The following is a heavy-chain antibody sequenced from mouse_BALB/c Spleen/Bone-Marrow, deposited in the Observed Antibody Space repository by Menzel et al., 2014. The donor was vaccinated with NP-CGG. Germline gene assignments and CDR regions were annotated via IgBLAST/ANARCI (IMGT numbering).Heavy chain of an antibody. CDR3: AMAMITAVESAMDY. CDR2: IYPGSGNT. Sequence: QVQLQQSGAELARPGASVKLSCKASGYIFTDYYINWVKQRTGQGLEWIGEIYPGSGNTYYNEKFKGKATLTADKSSSTAYMQHSSLTSEDSAVCFCAMAMITAVESAMDYWGQGTSVTVSS. V-gene: IGHV1-76*01. CDR1: GYIFTDYY. J-gene: IGHJ4*01. D-gene: IGHD2-4*01.